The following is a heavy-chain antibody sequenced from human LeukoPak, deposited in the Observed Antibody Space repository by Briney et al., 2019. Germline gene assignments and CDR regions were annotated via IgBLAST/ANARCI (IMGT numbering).Heavy chain of an antibody. CDR2: IYYSGST. J-gene: IGHJ6*02. D-gene: IGHD6-13*01. CDR1: GGSISSGGYY. V-gene: IGHV4-31*03. Sequence: PSETLSLTCTVSGGSISSGGYYWSWLRQHPGKGLEWIGYIYYSGSTYYNPSLKSRVTISVDTSKNQFSLKLSSVTAADTAVYYCARGYSSWYYYNILGYYYYGMDVWGQGTTVTVSS. CDR3: ARGYSSWYYYNILGYYYYGMDV.